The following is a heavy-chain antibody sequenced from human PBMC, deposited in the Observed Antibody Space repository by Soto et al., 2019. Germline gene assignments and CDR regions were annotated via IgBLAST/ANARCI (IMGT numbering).Heavy chain of an antibody. Sequence: QVQLVQSGAEVKEPGASVKISCKGSGYTFTNFYIHWVRQAPGQGLKWMGIVNPNGGSTNYAQNFKGRITISRDTSTSTVYMDLSSLRSEDTAVYYCARGLASGDYWGQGTLVTVSS. V-gene: IGHV1-46*01. D-gene: IGHD6-6*01. CDR3: ARGLASGDY. CDR2: VNPNGGST. CDR1: GYTFTNFY. J-gene: IGHJ4*02.